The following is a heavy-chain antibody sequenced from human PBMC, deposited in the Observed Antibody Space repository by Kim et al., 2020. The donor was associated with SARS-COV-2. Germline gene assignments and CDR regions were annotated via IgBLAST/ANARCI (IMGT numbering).Heavy chain of an antibody. CDR2: INHSGST. J-gene: IGHJ4*02. D-gene: IGHD3-10*01. CDR3: ARRTMVRGGNFDY. CDR1: GGSFSGYY. V-gene: IGHV4-34*01. Sequence: SETLSLTCAVYGGSFSGYYWSWIRQPPGKGLEWIGEINHSGSTNYNPSLKSRVTISVDTSKNQFSLKLSSVTAADTAVYYCARRTMVRGGNFDYWGQGTLVTVSS.